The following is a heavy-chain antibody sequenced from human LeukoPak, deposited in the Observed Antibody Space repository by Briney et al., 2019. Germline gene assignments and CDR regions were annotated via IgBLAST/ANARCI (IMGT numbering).Heavy chain of an antibody. D-gene: IGHD3-10*01. CDR1: GFTFSSYA. Sequence: GRSLRLSCAASGFTFSSYAMHWVRQAPGKGLEWVAVISYDGSNKYYADSVKGRFTISRDNSKNTLYPQMNSLRAEDTAVYYCARDLGGYYFDYWGQGTLVTVSS. J-gene: IGHJ4*02. CDR2: ISYDGSNK. V-gene: IGHV3-30-3*01. CDR3: ARDLGGYYFDY.